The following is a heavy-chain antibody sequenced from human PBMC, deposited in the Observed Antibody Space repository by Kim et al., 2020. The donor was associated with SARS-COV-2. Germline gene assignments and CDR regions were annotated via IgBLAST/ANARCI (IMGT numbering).Heavy chain of an antibody. Sequence: TNYAQKFQGRVTMTRDTSISTAYMELSRLRSDDTAVYYCARGATTSLFDIWGQGTMVTVSS. CDR2: T. CDR3: ARGATTSLFDI. V-gene: IGHV1-2*02. J-gene: IGHJ3*02.